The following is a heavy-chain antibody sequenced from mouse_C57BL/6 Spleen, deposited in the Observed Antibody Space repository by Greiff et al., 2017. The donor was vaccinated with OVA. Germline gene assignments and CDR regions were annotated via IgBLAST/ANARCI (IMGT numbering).Heavy chain of an antibody. Sequence: QVQLQQPGAELVKPGASVKLSCKASGYTFTSYWMHWVKQRPGQGLEWIGMIHPNSGSTNYNEKFKSKATLTVDKSSSTAYMQLSSLTSEDSAVYYCAREWEDYDDFDYWGQGTTLTVSS. D-gene: IGHD2-4*01. J-gene: IGHJ2*01. CDR2: IHPNSGST. CDR3: AREWEDYDDFDY. CDR1: GYTFTSYW. V-gene: IGHV1-64*01.